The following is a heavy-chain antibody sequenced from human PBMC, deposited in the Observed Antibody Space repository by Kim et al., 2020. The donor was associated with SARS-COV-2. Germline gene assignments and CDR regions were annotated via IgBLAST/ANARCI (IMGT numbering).Heavy chain of an antibody. CDR3: ARDAYGDYAFDI. CDR1: GFTFSSYS. Sequence: GGSLRLSCAASGFTFSSYSMNWVRQAPGKGLEWVSSISSSSSYIYYADSVKGRFTISRDNAKNSLYLQMNSLRAEDTAVYYCARDAYGDYAFDIWGQGAMVTVSS. J-gene: IGHJ3*02. CDR2: ISSSSSYI. V-gene: IGHV3-21*01. D-gene: IGHD4-17*01.